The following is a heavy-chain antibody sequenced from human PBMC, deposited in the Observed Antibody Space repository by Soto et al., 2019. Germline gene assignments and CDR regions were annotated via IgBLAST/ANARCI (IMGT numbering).Heavy chain of an antibody. V-gene: IGHV4-39*02. J-gene: IGHJ5*02. CDR1: GGSISSSSYY. Sequence: SETLSLTCTVSGGSISSSSYYWGWIRQPPGKGLEWIGSIYHGGSTYYNPSLNSRVTLSIDMTNNHVSLILNSVTAADTAVYYCARVGPWVPYYYDSSPYTFENWFDPWGQGTLVTVSS. D-gene: IGHD3-22*01. CDR3: ARVGPWVPYYYDSSPYTFENWFDP. CDR2: IYHGGST.